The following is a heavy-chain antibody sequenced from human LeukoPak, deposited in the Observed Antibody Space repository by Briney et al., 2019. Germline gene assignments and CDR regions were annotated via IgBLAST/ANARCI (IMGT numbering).Heavy chain of an antibody. Sequence: PGGSLRLSCAVSGFTFSNYWMYWVRQAPGKRLVWVARINSDGSSTTYADSVEGRFTISRDNTKSMLHLQMHSLRVDDSAVYFCTRTTTTADWYFDLWGRGTLVTVFS. J-gene: IGHJ2*01. V-gene: IGHV3-74*01. D-gene: IGHD1-1*01. CDR1: GFTFSNYW. CDR3: TRTTTTADWYFDL. CDR2: INSDGSST.